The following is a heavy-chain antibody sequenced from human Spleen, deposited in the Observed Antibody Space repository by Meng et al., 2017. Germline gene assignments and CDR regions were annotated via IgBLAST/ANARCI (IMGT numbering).Heavy chain of an antibody. CDR3: ASYYYDSSGSPSGALDI. J-gene: IGHJ3*02. D-gene: IGHD3-22*01. CDR2: IKQDGSEK. Sequence: GESLKISCAASGFTFSSYWMSWVRQAPGKGLEWVANIKQDGSEKYYVDSVKGRFTISRDNAKNSLYLQMNSLRAEDTAVYYCASYYYDSSGSPSGALDIRGQGTMVTVSS. CDR1: GFTFSSYW. V-gene: IGHV3-7*01.